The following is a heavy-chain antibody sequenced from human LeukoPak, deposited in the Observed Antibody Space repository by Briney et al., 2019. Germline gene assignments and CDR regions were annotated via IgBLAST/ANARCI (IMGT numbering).Heavy chain of an antibody. Sequence: GGSLRLSCAASGFTFSSYAMHWVRQAPGKGLEWVAVISYDGSNKYYADSVKGRFTISRDNSKNTLYLQMNSLRAEDTAVYYCARARCSSTSCYQLYYYYYGTDVWGQGTTVTVSS. CDR2: ISYDGSNK. D-gene: IGHD2-2*01. CDR1: GFTFSSYA. J-gene: IGHJ6*02. CDR3: ARARCSSTSCYQLYYYYYGTDV. V-gene: IGHV3-30-3*01.